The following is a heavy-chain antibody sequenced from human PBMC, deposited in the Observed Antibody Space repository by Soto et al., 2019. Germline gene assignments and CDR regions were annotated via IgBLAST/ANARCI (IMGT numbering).Heavy chain of an antibody. D-gene: IGHD6-19*01. CDR1: GYPFTSSG. Sequence: QVQLVQSGAEVKKPGASVEVSCKASGYPFTSSGISWVRPAPGQVLEWMGWISAYNGNTNYADKLQGRVTMTTDTSTRAAYRELRSLRSDDTAVDYCARESSVAALDPWGQGTLVTVSS. CDR3: ARESSVAALDP. J-gene: IGHJ5*02. CDR2: ISAYNGNT. V-gene: IGHV1-18*01.